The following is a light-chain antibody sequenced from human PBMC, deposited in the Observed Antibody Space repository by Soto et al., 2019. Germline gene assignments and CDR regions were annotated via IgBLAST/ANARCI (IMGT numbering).Light chain of an antibody. V-gene: IGLV2-14*01. CDR2: DVS. CDR1: SSDVGGYNY. CDR3: SSYSSSSTLDVV. J-gene: IGLJ2*01. Sequence: QSVLTQPASVSGSPGQSITISCTGTSSDVGGYNYDSWYQQHPGKAPKVMIYDVSNRPSGVSDRFSGSKSGNTASLTISGLQAEDEADYYCSSYSSSSTLDVVFGGGTKLTVL.